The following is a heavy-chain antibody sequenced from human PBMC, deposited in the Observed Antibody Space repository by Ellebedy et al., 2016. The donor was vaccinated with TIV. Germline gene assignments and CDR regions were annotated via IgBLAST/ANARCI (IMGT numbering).Heavy chain of an antibody. CDR1: GFTFDDYA. V-gene: IGHV3-9*01. Sequence: PGGSLRLSCAASGFTFDDYAMHWVRQAPGRCLEWVSGITWNSRTITYADSVRGRFTISRDNAKNSVYLQMNNLRSDDSALYYCAKVGHTSGDLDPWGQGALVAVSS. CDR3: AKVGHTSGDLDP. J-gene: IGHJ5*02. CDR2: ITWNSRTI. D-gene: IGHD6-25*01.